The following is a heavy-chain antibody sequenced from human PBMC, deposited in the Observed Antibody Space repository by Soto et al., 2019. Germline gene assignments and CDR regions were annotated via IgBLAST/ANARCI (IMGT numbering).Heavy chain of an antibody. V-gene: IGHV4-30-2*01. D-gene: IGHD2-8*02. J-gene: IGHJ4*02. CDR3: ARDKITGLFDY. CDR2: IYHSGST. CDR1: GGSISSGGYF. Sequence: LSLTCAVSGGSISSGGYFWSWIRQPPGKGLEWIGYIYHSGSTYYNPSLKSRVTISVDRSKNQFSLKLSSVTAADTAVYYCARDKITGLFDYWGQGTLVTVSS.